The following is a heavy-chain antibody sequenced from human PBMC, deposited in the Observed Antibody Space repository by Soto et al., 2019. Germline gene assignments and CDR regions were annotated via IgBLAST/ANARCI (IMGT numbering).Heavy chain of an antibody. Sequence: SETLSVTCTVSDGSISSGDYYWSWIRQPPGKGLEWIGYIYYSGSTYYNPSLKSRVTISVDTSKNQFSLKLSSVTAADTAVYYCARVGGFGATTIDYWGQGTLVTVSS. V-gene: IGHV4-30-4*01. D-gene: IGHD3-10*01. J-gene: IGHJ4*02. CDR1: DGSISSGDYY. CDR3: ARVGGFGATTIDY. CDR2: IYYSGST.